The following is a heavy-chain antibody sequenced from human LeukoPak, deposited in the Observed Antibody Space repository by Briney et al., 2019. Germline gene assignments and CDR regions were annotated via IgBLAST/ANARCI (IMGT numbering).Heavy chain of an antibody. V-gene: IGHV3-30*04. CDR2: ISYDGSNK. J-gene: IGHJ6*02. Sequence: PGGSLRLSCAASGFTFSSYAMHWVRQAPGKGLEWVAVISYDGSNKYYADSVKGRFTISRDNSKNTLYLQMNSLRAEDTAVYYCARASAAADYGMDVCGQGTTVTVSS. CDR1: GFTFSSYA. CDR3: ARASAAADYGMDV. D-gene: IGHD6-13*01.